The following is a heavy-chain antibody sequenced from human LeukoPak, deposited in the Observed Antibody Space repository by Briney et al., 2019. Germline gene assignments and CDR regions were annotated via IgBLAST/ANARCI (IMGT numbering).Heavy chain of an antibody. CDR3: ARDPAGHGRYFDY. CDR2: IHTSATT. D-gene: IGHD1-14*01. Sequence: SETLSLTCTVSGGSINGYFCTWLRQSAGAGLECIGRIHTSATTYYNPSFKSRVSMSVDTSNNKFSLRLNSVSAADTAVYYCARDPAGHGRYFDYWGQGALVTVSS. CDR1: GGSINGYF. V-gene: IGHV4-4*07. J-gene: IGHJ4*02.